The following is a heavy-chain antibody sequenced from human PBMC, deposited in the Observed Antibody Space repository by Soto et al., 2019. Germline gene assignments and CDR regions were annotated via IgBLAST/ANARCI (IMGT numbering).Heavy chain of an antibody. D-gene: IGHD6-19*01. CDR2: IKSKSDGGAT. Sequence: EVQLLESGGGLLNPGGSLRLSCAASGFTFSNAWMTWVRQAPGKGLEWVGRIKSKSDGGATDYAAPVKGTFTISRDDSNNTLYLQMNSLKTEDTAVYYCARQISHSSGFDYWGQGTLVTVSS. J-gene: IGHJ4*02. CDR3: ARQISHSSGFDY. V-gene: IGHV3-15*07. CDR1: GFTFSNAW.